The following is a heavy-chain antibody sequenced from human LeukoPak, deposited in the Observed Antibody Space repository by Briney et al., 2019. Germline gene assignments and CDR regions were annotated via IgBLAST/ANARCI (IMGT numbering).Heavy chain of an antibody. V-gene: IGHV3-9*01. CDR2: ISWNSGTI. J-gene: IGHJ4*02. Sequence: GRSLRHSCAASGFNFDDYAMYWVRQAPGKGLEFVSGISWNSGTIGYTDSVKGRFTISRDNAKNSLYLQMNSLRAEDTALYYCAKGAPKVYSDSSGYYVSYDYWGQRTLVTVSS. CDR1: GFNFDDYA. D-gene: IGHD3-22*01. CDR3: AKGAPKVYSDSSGYYVSYDY.